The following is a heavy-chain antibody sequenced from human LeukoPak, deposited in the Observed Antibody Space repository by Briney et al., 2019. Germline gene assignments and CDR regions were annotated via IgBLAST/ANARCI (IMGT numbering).Heavy chain of an antibody. J-gene: IGHJ4*02. CDR3: ARGPFWFGELFPLDY. CDR1: GGSFSGYY. D-gene: IGHD3-10*01. CDR2: INHNGNT. V-gene: IGHV4-34*01. Sequence: PSETLSLTCAVYGGSFSGYYCSWFRQPPGKGLEWIGEINHNGNTDYNPSLKSRVTISVDTSRDQFSLKVSSVTAADTAVYYCARGPFWFGELFPLDYWGQGTLVTVSS.